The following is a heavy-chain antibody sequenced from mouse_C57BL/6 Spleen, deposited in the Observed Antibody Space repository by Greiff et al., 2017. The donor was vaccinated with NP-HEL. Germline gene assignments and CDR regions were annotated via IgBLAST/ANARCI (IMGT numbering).Heavy chain of an antibody. D-gene: IGHD1-1*01. CDR2: ISSGSSTI. CDR1: GFTFSDYG. Sequence: EVKLMESGGGLVKPGGSLKLSCAASGFTFSDYGMHWVRQAPEKGLEWVAYISSGSSTIYYADTVKGRFTISRDNAKNTLFLQMTSLRSEDTAMYYCARNGFPTVVAHYYAMDYWGQGTSVTVSS. V-gene: IGHV5-17*01. CDR3: ARNGFPTVVAHYYAMDY. J-gene: IGHJ4*01.